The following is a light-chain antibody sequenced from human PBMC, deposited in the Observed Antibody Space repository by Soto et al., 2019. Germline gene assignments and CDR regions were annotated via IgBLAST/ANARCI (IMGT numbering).Light chain of an antibody. CDR1: QSFSSW. J-gene: IGKJ1*01. Sequence: DIHLTQSPSTLSASVGDRATITVRASQSFSSWLAWYQHKPGKAPKLLIYKASSLESGVPSRFSGSGSGTEFTLTISSLQPDDFATYYCQQYNSYSMTFGQGTKVDIK. CDR2: KAS. CDR3: QQYNSYSMT. V-gene: IGKV1-5*03.